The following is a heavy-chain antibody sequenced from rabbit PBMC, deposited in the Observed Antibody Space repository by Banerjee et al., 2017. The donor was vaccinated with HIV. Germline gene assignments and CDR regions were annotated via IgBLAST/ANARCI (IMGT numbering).Heavy chain of an antibody. J-gene: IGHJ4*01. D-gene: IGHD4-1*01. V-gene: IGHV1S40*01. CDR3: ARDLAGVIGWNFNF. Sequence: QSLEESGGDLVKPGASLTLTCTASGFSFSNNYYMCWVRQAPGKGLEWIACIYAGSSGSTYYANWAKGRFTISKTSSTTVTLQMTSLTAADTATYFCARDLAGVIGWNFNFWGQGTLVTVS. CDR1: GFSFSNNYY. CDR2: IYAGSSGST.